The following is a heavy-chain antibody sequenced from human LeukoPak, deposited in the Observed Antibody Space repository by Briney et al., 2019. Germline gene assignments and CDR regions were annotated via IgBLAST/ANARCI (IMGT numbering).Heavy chain of an antibody. CDR1: GFTFSTYA. Sequence: GGSLRLSCAASGFTFSTYAMAWVRQAPGKGLEWVSSLNDVGGDAYYADSVKGRFTISRDNAKNSLYLQMNSLRAEDTAVYYCAREHMYYFDYWGQGALVTVSS. CDR3: AREHMYYFDY. V-gene: IGHV3-23*01. J-gene: IGHJ4*02. CDR2: LNDVGGDA.